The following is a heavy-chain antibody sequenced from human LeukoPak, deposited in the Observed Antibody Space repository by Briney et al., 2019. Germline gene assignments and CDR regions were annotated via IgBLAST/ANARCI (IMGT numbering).Heavy chain of an antibody. V-gene: IGHV3-30*02. CDR2: IWYDGSNK. D-gene: IGHD6-19*01. CDR1: GFIVSGDF. Sequence: GGSLRLSCAASGFIVSGDFMSWVRQAPGKGLEWVAVIWYDGSNKYYADSVKGRFTISRDNSKNTLYLQMNSLRAEDTAVYYCAKAGYSSGWDLYYFDYWGQGTLVTVSS. CDR3: AKAGYSSGWDLYYFDY. J-gene: IGHJ4*02.